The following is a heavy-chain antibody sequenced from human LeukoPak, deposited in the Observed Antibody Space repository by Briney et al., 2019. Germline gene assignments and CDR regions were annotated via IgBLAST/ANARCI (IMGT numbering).Heavy chain of an antibody. CDR3: ARHGYDFWSGYYYYYMDV. Sequence: ETLSLTCAVYGGSFSGYYWSWIRQPPGKGLEWIGEINHSGSTNYNPSLKSRVTISVDTSKNQFSLKLSSVTAADTAVYYCARHGYDFWSGYYYYYMDVWGKGTTVTVSS. CDR1: GGSFSGYY. J-gene: IGHJ6*03. V-gene: IGHV4-34*01. CDR2: INHSGST. D-gene: IGHD3-3*01.